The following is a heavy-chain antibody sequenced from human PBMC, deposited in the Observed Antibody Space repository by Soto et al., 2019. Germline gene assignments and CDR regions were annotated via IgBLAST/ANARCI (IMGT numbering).Heavy chain of an antibody. CDR1: GFTFTNHY. J-gene: IGHJ3*01. CDR3: ARERGSGSYAAFDF. CDR2: INANGGST. D-gene: IGHD1-26*01. V-gene: IGHV1-46*01. Sequence: QVQLVQSGAEVKKPGASVKVSCKASGFTFTNHYMHLVRQAPGQGLEWVAMINANGGSTNYAQKFQGRVTVTRDTSTSTVYLELSSLRSEDTAVYYCARERGSGSYAAFDFWGQGTMLSVSS.